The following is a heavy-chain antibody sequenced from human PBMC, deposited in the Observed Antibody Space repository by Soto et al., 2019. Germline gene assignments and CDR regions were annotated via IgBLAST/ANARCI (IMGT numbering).Heavy chain of an antibody. CDR2: LYWDNTR. J-gene: IGHJ6*04. D-gene: IGHD2-2*02. Sequence: QITLKESRPTLVKPTQTLTLTCSFSGFSLYTRGVGVGWVRQPPGKALEWLALLYWDNTRRYSPSLKNSLTIAKGNSENPVVLTMTNMEPEDTGTYYCARYTTDTYFDVWGKGTTVTVSS. CDR1: GFSLYTRGVG. V-gene: IGHV2-5*02. CDR3: ARYTTDTYFDV.